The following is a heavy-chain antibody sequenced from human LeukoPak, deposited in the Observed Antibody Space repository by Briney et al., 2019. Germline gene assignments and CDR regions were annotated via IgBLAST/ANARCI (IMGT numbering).Heavy chain of an antibody. CDR2: IYYSGST. D-gene: IGHD5-12*01. V-gene: IGHV4-30-4*08. Sequence: SETLSLTCTVSGGSISSGDYYWSWIRQPPGKGLEWIGYIYYSGSTYYNPSLKSRVTISVDTSKNQFSLKLSSVTAADTAVYYCARDQGAGYSGYPGYWGQGTLVTVSS. CDR3: ARDQGAGYSGYPGY. J-gene: IGHJ4*02. CDR1: GGSISSGDYY.